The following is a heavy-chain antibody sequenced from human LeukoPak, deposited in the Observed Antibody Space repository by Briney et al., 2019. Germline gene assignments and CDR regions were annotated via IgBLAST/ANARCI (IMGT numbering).Heavy chain of an antibody. CDR1: GGSFSDYY. CDR2: INHSGST. J-gene: IGHJ4*02. V-gene: IGHV4-34*01. D-gene: IGHD3-22*01. CDR3: ARGPVVAYVSGGYYYFDY. Sequence: SETLSLTCAVYGGSFSDYYWSWIRQPPGKGLEWVGEINHSGSTNYNPSLKSRVTISVDTSKNQFSLKLSSVTAADTAVYFWARGPVVAYVSGGYYYFDYWGQGTLVTVSS.